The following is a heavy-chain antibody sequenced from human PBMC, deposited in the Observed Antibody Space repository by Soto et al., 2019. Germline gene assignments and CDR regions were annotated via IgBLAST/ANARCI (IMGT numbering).Heavy chain of an antibody. CDR2: MNPNSGNT. V-gene: IGHV1-8*01. J-gene: IGHJ6*02. CDR3: ARRGYSSSWYYYYYYGMDV. Sequence: QVQLVQSGAEVKKPGASVKVSCKASGYTFTSYDINWVRQATGRGLEWMGWMNPNSGNTGYAQKFQGRVTMPRNTSISTAYMEMSSMRSEDTAVYYCARRGYSSSWYYYYYYGMDVWGQGTTVTVSS. CDR1: GYTFTSYD. D-gene: IGHD6-13*01.